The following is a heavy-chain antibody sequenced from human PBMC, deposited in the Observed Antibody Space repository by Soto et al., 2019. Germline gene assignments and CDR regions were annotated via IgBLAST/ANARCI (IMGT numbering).Heavy chain of an antibody. Sequence: SETLSLTCTVSGGSISSYYWSWIRQPAGKGLEWIGRIYTSGSTSYNPSLKSRVTMSVDTSKNQFSLKLSSVTAADTAVYYCARTGNLWSGYSDQLDYWGQGTLVTVS. J-gene: IGHJ4*02. V-gene: IGHV4-4*07. CDR3: ARTGNLWSGYSDQLDY. CDR2: IYTSGST. D-gene: IGHD3-3*01. CDR1: GGSISSYY.